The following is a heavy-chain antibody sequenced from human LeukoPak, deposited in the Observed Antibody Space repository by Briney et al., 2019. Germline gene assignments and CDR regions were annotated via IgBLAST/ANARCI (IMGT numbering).Heavy chain of an antibody. V-gene: IGHV3-15*01. CDR1: GFTFNYAW. J-gene: IGHJ4*02. CDR3: TTKTDLLRSSADY. Sequence: GGSLRLSCAASGFTFNYAWMSWVRLPPGKGLEWVGGIKTTAAGGTTDYAAPVKGRFTISRDDSKNTLYLQMNSLKTEDTAVYYCTTKTDLLRSSADYWGQGTLVTVSS. CDR2: IKTTAAGGTT. D-gene: IGHD3/OR15-3a*01.